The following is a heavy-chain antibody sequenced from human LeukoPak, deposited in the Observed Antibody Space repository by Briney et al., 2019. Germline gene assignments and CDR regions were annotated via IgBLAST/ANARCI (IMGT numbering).Heavy chain of an antibody. Sequence: GESLKISCKGSGYRFTNYWIGWVRQMPGKGLEWMGIIYPGDSDTRYSPSFQGQVTISADKSISTAYLQWSSLKASDTAMYYCATQTPPSYYDSMDGYFDLWGRGTLVTVSS. CDR2: IYPGDSDT. J-gene: IGHJ2*01. CDR1: GYRFTNYW. V-gene: IGHV5-51*01. CDR3: ATQTPPSYYDSMDGYFDL. D-gene: IGHD3-22*01.